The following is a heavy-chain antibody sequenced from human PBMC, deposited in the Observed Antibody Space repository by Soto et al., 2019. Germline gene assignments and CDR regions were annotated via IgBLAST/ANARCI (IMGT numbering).Heavy chain of an antibody. V-gene: IGHV4-34*01. CDR2: INHSGST. J-gene: IGHJ4*02. Sequence: QVQLQQWGAGLLKPSETLSLTCAVYGGSFSGYYWSWIRQPPGKGLEWIGEINHSGSTNYNPSLKSRVTISVDTSKNQFSLKLSSVTAADTAVYYCARPAKRFLEWLTSSKYYFDYWGQGTLVTVSS. D-gene: IGHD3-3*01. CDR1: GGSFSGYY. CDR3: ARPAKRFLEWLTSSKYYFDY.